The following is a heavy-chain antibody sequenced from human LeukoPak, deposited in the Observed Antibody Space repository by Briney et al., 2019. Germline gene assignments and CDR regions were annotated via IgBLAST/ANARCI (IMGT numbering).Heavy chain of an antibody. V-gene: IGHV3-7*01. CDR1: AFTSSSYW. Sequence: PGGSMRLSCAASAFTSSSYWMSWVRQAPGKGMEWVANIKKEGSEKYYVDSVKGRFTISRDNAKKSLYLQMNSLRAEDTAVYYCAREGAAAGSSGWVDPWGQGTLVTVSS. CDR2: IKKEGSEK. J-gene: IGHJ5*02. D-gene: IGHD6-13*01. CDR3: AREGAAAGSSGWVDP.